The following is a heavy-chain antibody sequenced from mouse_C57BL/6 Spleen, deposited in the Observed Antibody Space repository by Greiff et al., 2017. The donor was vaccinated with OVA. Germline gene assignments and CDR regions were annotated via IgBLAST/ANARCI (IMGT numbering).Heavy chain of an antibody. CDR1: GYAFTNYL. Sequence: VKLMESGAELVRPGTSVKVSCKASGYAFTNYLIEWVKQRPGQGLEWIGVINPGSGGTNYNEKFKGKATLTADKSSSTAYMQLSSLTSEDSAVYFCARSLEAYWGQGTLVTVSA. J-gene: IGHJ3*01. D-gene: IGHD6-2*01. V-gene: IGHV1-54*01. CDR3: ARSLEAY. CDR2: INPGSGGT.